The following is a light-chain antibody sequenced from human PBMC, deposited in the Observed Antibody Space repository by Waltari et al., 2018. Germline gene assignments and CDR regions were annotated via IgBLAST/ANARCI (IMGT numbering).Light chain of an antibody. CDR1: TGAVTSGHY. V-gene: IGLV7-46*01. CDR2: DTS. Sequence: QAVVTQEPSLTVSPGGTVILTCGSSTGAVTSGHYPYWFQQKPGQAPRTLIYDTSDKHSWTPSRFSGFLLGCKAALTLSGAQPEDEADYYCLLFYNHLRVFGGGTKLTVL. J-gene: IGLJ2*01. CDR3: LLFYNHLRV.